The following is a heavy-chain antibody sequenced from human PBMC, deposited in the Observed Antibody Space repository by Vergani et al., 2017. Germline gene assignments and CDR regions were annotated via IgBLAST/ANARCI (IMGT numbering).Heavy chain of an antibody. D-gene: IGHD5-18*01. CDR3: ARGVDTAMGETPH. CDR1: GYTFTSYD. J-gene: IGHJ4*02. Sequence: QVQLVQSGAEVKKPGSSVKVSCKASGYTFTSYDTNWVRQATGQGLEWMGWMNPNSGNTGYAQKFQGRVTMTRNTSISTAYMGLSSLRSEDTAVYYCARGVDTAMGETPHWGQGTLVTVSS. CDR2: MNPNSGNT. V-gene: IGHV1-8*01.